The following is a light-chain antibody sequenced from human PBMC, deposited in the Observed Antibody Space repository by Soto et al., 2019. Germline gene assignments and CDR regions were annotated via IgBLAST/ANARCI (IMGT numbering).Light chain of an antibody. CDR1: QGISSY. Sequence: DIQLTQSPSFLSASVGDRVTITCRASQGISSYLAWYQQKPGKAPKLLIYAASTFQSGVPSRFSGSGSGTEFTLTISSLQPEDFATYYCQQLNSYRGFGPGTKVDIK. J-gene: IGKJ3*01. CDR2: AAS. V-gene: IGKV1-9*01. CDR3: QQLNSYRG.